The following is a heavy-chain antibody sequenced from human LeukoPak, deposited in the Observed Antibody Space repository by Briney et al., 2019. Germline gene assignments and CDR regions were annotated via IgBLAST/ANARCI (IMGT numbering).Heavy chain of an antibody. V-gene: IGHV3-21*01. J-gene: IGHJ4*02. D-gene: IGHD4-11*01. CDR3: ARDPVWTVTIAY. CDR2: ISSSSSYI. CDR1: GFTFSDHY. Sequence: PGGSLRLSCAASGFTFSDHYMNWVRQAPGKGLEWVSSISSSSSYIYYADSVKGRFTISRDNAKNSLYLQMNSLRAEDTAVYYCARDPVWTVTIAYWGQGTLVTVSS.